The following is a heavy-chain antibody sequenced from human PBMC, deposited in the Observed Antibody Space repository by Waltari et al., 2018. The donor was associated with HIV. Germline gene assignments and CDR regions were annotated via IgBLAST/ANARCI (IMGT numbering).Heavy chain of an antibody. Sequence: VQLQQWGTGRLMPSENLSLTVAVYGWYLNGYSWTWIRQSPGNGLEWIGEVDYSGDTNYNPSLKRRLTISVDTSKNQFSLKLTSMTTADTGLYYCARGPHTSIFGVVKYFQPWGQGTLVTVSS. CDR2: VDYSGDT. D-gene: IGHD3-3*01. CDR1: GWYLNGYS. CDR3: ARGPHTSIFGVVKYFQP. J-gene: IGHJ1*01. V-gene: IGHV4-34*02.